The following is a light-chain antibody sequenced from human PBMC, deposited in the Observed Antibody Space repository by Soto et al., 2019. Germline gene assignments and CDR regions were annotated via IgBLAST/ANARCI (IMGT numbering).Light chain of an antibody. CDR2: YNN. CDR3: ATWDSSLSVAV. J-gene: IGLJ3*02. V-gene: IGLV1-51*01. Sequence: QSVLTQPPSVSAAPGQKVTISCSGSSSNIGKNYVSWYLQFPGTAPKLLIYYNNKRPSGIPDRFSGSKSGASATLGISGLQTGDEADDVCATWDSSLSVAVFGGGTKVTVL. CDR1: SSNIGKNY.